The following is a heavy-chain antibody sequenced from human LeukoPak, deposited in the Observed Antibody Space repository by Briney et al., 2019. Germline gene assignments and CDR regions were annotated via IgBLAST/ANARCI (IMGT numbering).Heavy chain of an antibody. CDR1: GYTFTSYG. J-gene: IGHJ4*02. Sequence: ASVKASCKASGYTFTSYGISWVRQAPGQGLEWMGWISAYNGNTNYAQKLQGRVTMTTDTSTSTAYMELRSLRSDDTAVYYCARDGGFNYYDSSGYSAEFDYWGQGTLVTVSS. D-gene: IGHD3-22*01. CDR2: ISAYNGNT. CDR3: ARDGGFNYYDSSGYSAEFDY. V-gene: IGHV1-18*01.